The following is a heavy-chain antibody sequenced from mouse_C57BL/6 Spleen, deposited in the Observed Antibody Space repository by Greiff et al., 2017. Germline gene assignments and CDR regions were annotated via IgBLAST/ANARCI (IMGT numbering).Heavy chain of an antibody. CDR3: ARSGDGSRYFGY. V-gene: IGHV1-54*01. Sequence: QVQLQQSGAELVRPGTSVKVSCKASGYAFTNYLIEWVKQRPGQGLEWIGVINPGSGGTNYNEKFKGKATLTADKSSSTAYMQLSSLTSEDSAVYCCARSGDGSRYFGYWGQGTTLTVSS. J-gene: IGHJ2*01. CDR2: INPGSGGT. D-gene: IGHD1-1*01. CDR1: GYAFTNYL.